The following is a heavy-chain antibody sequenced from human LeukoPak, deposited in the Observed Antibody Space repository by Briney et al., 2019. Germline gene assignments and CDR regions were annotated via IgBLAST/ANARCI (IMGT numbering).Heavy chain of an antibody. J-gene: IGHJ5*02. CDR2: IIPIFGTA. CDR3: ARVLYRCNSTSCYVMMGEAFDP. V-gene: IGHV1-69*01. D-gene: IGHD2-2*01. CDR1: GGTFSSYA. Sequence: SVKVSCKASGGTFSSYAISWVRQAPGQGLEWMGGIIPIFGTANYAQKFQGRVTITADESTSTAYMELSSLRSEDTAVYYCARVLYRCNSTSCYVMMGEAFDPWGQGTLVTVSS.